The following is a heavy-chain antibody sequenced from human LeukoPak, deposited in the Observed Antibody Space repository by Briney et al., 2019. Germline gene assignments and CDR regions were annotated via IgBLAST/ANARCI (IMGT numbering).Heavy chain of an antibody. D-gene: IGHD3-10*01. CDR2: ISGSGDRT. Sequence: GGSLRLSCAASRFTFSGSAMHWVRQAPGKGLEWVSTISGSGDRTYYADSVKGRFTISRDNSKNTLFLHMNSLRAEDTAVYSCAKGYYGSGSYGWFDYWGQGTLVTVSS. J-gene: IGHJ4*02. V-gene: IGHV3-23*01. CDR1: RFTFSGSA. CDR3: AKGYYGSGSYGWFDY.